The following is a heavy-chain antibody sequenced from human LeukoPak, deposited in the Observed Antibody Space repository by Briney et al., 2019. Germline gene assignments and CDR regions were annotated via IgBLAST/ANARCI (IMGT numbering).Heavy chain of an antibody. V-gene: IGHV4-34*01. J-gene: IGHJ6*02. CDR2: INHSGST. CDR3: ARVFYYYYGMDV. CDR1: GGSFSGYY. Sequence: SETLSLTCAVYGGSFSGYYWSWVRQPPGKGLEWIGEINHSGSTNYNPSLKSRVTISVDTSKNQFSLKLSSVTAADTAVYYCARVFYYYYGMDVWGQGTTVTVSS.